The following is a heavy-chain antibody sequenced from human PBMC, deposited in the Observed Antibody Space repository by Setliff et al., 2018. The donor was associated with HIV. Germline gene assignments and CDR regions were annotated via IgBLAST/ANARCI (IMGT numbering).Heavy chain of an antibody. J-gene: IGHJ6*02. D-gene: IGHD1-26*01. CDR3: ARVMDAGATNRYYYYYGMDV. Sequence: SVKVSCKASGGTFSSYVISWVRQAPGQGPEWMGGIIPMYGVTNYAQKFQGRVTITTDESTSTAYMELSSLRSEDTAVYYCARVMDAGATNRYYYYYGMDVWGQGTTVTVSS. CDR1: GGTFSSYV. CDR2: IIPMYGVT. V-gene: IGHV1-69*05.